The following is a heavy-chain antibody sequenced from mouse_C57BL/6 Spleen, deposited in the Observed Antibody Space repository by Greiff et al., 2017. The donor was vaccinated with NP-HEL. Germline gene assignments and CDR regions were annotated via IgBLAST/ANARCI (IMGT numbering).Heavy chain of an antibody. CDR2: INPSSGYT. CDR1: GYTFTSYT. CDR3: ASYYGSSYVSLYYAMDY. D-gene: IGHD1-1*01. J-gene: IGHJ4*01. V-gene: IGHV1-4*01. Sequence: QVQLQQSGAELARPGASVKMSCKASGYTFTSYTMHWVKQRPGQGLEWIGYINPSSGYTKYNQKFKDKATLTADKSSSTAYMQLSSLTSEDSAVYYCASYYGSSYVSLYYAMDYWGQGTSVTVSS.